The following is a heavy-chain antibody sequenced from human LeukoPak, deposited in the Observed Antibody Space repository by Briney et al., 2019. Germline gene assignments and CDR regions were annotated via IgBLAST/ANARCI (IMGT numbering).Heavy chain of an antibody. CDR3: ARDESVLRYYFDY. J-gene: IGHJ4*02. Sequence: GASVKVSCKASEYTFTGYYMHWVRQAPGQGLEWMGWINPNSGGTNYAQKFQGRVTMTRDTSISTAYMELSRLRSDDTAVYYCARDESVLRYYFDYWGQGTLVTVSS. CDR1: EYTFTGYY. D-gene: IGHD2-15*01. CDR2: INPNSGGT. V-gene: IGHV1-2*02.